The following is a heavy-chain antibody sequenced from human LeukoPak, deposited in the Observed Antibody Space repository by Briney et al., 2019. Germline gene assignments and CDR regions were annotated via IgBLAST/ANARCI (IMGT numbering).Heavy chain of an antibody. CDR1: GYTFTDYY. CDR2: INPNSGGT. D-gene: IGHD3-16*01. J-gene: IGHJ4*02. CDR3: ARRVVGRASGENFDY. Sequence: ASVKVSCKASGYTFTDYYMHWVRQAPGQGLEWMGWINPNSGGTNYAQKFQGGVTMTRDTSISTAYMELSRLKSDDTAVYYCARRVVGRASGENFDYWGQGSLVTVSS. V-gene: IGHV1-2*02.